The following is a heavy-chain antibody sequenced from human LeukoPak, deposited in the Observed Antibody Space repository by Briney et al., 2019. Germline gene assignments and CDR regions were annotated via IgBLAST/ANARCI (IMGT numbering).Heavy chain of an antibody. V-gene: IGHV3-23*01. CDR2: ISGSGGST. Sequence: GGSLRLSCAASEFDFSSYAMSWVRQAPGKGLEWVSAISGSGGSTYYADSVKGRFTISRDNSKNTLYLQMNSLRAEDTAEYYCAKDRGAYSGYDFFDYWGQGTLVTVSS. CDR1: EFDFSSYA. J-gene: IGHJ4*02. D-gene: IGHD5-12*01. CDR3: AKDRGAYSGYDFFDY.